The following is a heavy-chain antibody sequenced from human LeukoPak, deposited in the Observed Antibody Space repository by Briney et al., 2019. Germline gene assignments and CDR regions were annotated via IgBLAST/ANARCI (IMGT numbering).Heavy chain of an antibody. CDR2: ISGSGGGT. Sequence: PGGTLRLSCAASRFTFTSYVMNCVRQAPGKGLEWVSTISGSGGGTFYADSVKGRFTISRDNSKNTVFLQMNSLRAEDTAIYHCAKDSAWIQFNDWGQGTLVTVSS. V-gene: IGHV3-23*01. D-gene: IGHD5-18*01. CDR1: RFTFTSYV. CDR3: AKDSAWIQFND. J-gene: IGHJ4*02.